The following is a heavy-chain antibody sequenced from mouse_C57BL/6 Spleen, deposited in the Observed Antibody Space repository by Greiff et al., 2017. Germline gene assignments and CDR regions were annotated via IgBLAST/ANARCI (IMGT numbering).Heavy chain of an antibody. Sequence: VQLQQSGPELVKPGASVKISCKASGYAFSSSWMNWVKQRPGKGLEWIGRIYPGDGDTNYNGKFKGKATLTADKSSSTAYMQLSSLTAEDSAVYFCARSLYGNYVSFDGWGQGTTLTVAS. CDR1: GYAFSSSW. J-gene: IGHJ2*01. CDR3: ARSLYGNYVSFDG. D-gene: IGHD2-1*01. CDR2: IYPGDGDT. V-gene: IGHV1-82*01.